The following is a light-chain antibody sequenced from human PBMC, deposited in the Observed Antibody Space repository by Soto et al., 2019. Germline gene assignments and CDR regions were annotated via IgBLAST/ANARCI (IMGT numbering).Light chain of an antibody. Sequence: AIPMPQSPFSVSASVGDSVSITCRASQAIRDDLGWYQQKPGKAPKLLIFAASRLERGVPSRFSGSGSGTDFTLTISSLQPEEFATYYCLQYHSSWTFGQGTKVDIK. CDR3: LQYHSSWT. CDR1: QAIRDD. CDR2: AAS. J-gene: IGKJ1*01. V-gene: IGKV1-6*01.